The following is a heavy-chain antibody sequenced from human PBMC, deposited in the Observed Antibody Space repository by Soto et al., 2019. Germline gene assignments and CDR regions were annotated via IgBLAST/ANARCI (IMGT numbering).Heavy chain of an antibody. Sequence: QVQLQQSGPGLVKPSQTLSLTCGISGDSVFSNNVAWNWIRQSPSRGLEWLGRTYYTSKWYNEYAVSVKSGITINPDTSKNQFCLQLNSVTPEDTAVYYCVRGRNCAFDIWGQGTMVTVSS. V-gene: IGHV6-1*01. CDR2: TYYTSKWYN. CDR3: VRGRNCAFDI. CDR1: GDSVFSNNVA. J-gene: IGHJ3*02.